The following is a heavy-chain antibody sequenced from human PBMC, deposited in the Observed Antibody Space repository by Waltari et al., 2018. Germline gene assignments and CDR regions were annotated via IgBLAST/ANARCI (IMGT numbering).Heavy chain of an antibody. D-gene: IGHD1-20*01. CDR2: IHPEGVVA. J-gene: IGHJ5*02. CDR3: ARDNNFYADDL. CDR1: VFLLKNHW. Sequence: QLVQSGGALVQPGGSRRLSCFHSVFLLKNHWMLWVRQAPGKGLQWVAKIHPEGVVANYVDSVKGRFTVSRDNAKNSLYLQMTSLTTDDTAVYFCARDNNFYADDLWGQGAQVTVSS. V-gene: IGHV3-7*01.